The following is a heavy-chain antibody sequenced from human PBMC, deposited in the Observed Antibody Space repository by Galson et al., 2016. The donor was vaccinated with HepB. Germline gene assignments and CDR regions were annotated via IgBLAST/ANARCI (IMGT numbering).Heavy chain of an antibody. CDR2: ITSSGGYI. Sequence: SLRLSCAASGFTFSSYSINWVRQAPGKGLEWVSSITSSGGYIYYADSVKGRFTISRDNAKNSVYLQMNSLRAEDTAVYYCAREGIALFFGYWGQGALVTVSS. D-gene: IGHD3-3*02. J-gene: IGHJ4*02. CDR1: GFTFSSYS. V-gene: IGHV3-21*01. CDR3: AREGIALFFGY.